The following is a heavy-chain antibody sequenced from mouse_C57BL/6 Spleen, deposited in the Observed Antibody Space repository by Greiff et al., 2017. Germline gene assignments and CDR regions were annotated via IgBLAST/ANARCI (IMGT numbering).Heavy chain of an antibody. D-gene: IGHD2-3*01. CDR3: ARREEDDDGYYEDYYAMDY. Sequence: EVQLQQSGPELVKPGASVKIPCKASGYTFTDYNMDWVKQSHGKSLEWIGDINPNNGGTIYNQKFKGKATLTVDKSSSTAYMELRSLTSEDTAVYYCARREEDDDGYYEDYYAMDYWGQGTSVTVSS. J-gene: IGHJ4*01. CDR2: INPNNGGT. V-gene: IGHV1-18*01. CDR1: GYTFTDYN.